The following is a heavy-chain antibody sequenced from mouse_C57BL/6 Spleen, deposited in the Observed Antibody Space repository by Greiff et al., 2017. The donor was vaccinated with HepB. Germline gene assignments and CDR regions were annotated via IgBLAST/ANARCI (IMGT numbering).Heavy chain of an antibody. J-gene: IGHJ4*01. D-gene: IGHD2-1*01. CDR3: ARDPLLSY. CDR1: GYTFTSYW. Sequence: QVQLQQSGAELVMPGASVKLSCKASGYTFTSYWMHWVKLRPGQGLEWIGEIDPSDSYTNYNQKFKGKSTLTVDKSSSTAYMQLSSLTSEDSAVYYCARDPLLSYWGQGTSVTVSS. V-gene: IGHV1-69*01. CDR2: IDPSDSYT.